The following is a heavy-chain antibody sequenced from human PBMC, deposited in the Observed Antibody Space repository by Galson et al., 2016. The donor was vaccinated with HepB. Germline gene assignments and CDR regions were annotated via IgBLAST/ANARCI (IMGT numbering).Heavy chain of an antibody. V-gene: IGHV3-21*01. J-gene: IGHJ3*02. CDR1: GFTLSSYR. CDR2: ISRGGTYK. CDR3: ARDKSSGYSDAFDM. D-gene: IGHD3-22*01. Sequence: SLRLSCAASGFTLSSYRINWVRQAPGKGLEWVSSISRGGTYKYYAVSVEGRFTISRDNAKNSLYLQMNSLRAEDTAVYFCARDKSSGYSDAFDMWGQGTMVTFSS.